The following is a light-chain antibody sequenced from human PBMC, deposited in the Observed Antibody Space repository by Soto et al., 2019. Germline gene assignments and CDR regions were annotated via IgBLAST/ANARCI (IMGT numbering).Light chain of an antibody. CDR1: TSNIGAGYD. Sequence: QSVLTQPPSVSGAPGQRVTISCTGSTSNIGAGYDVHWYQQLPGTAPQLLIYVNNNRPSGVPDRVSGSKSGTSASLAITGLQAEDEADYYCQSYDSSLRGWVFGGGTKLTVL. J-gene: IGLJ3*02. V-gene: IGLV1-40*01. CDR2: VNN. CDR3: QSYDSSLRGWV.